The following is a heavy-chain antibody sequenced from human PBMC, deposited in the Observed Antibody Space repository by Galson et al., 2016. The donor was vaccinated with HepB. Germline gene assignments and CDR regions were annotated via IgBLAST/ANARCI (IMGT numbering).Heavy chain of an antibody. J-gene: IGHJ4*02. CDR3: ARGGNLFDS. CDR1: AATFSTHA. CDR2: IIPRFGRT. V-gene: IGHV1-69*13. Sequence: SVKVSCKASAATFSTHAITWVRQAPGQGLEWMGVIIPRFGRTNYAQKFQGRLTMTADESTTTVFMELSRLGPDATAVFYCARGGNLFDSWGQGTLVTVSP. D-gene: IGHD4-23*01.